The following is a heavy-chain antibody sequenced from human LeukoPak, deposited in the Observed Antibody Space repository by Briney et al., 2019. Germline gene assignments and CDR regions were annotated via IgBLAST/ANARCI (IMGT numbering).Heavy chain of an antibody. Sequence: PSETLSLTCTVSGGSISSGSYSWSWIRQPAGKGLEWIGRIYTSGSTNYNPSLKSRVTISVDTSKNQFSLKLSSVTAADTAVYYCARERPPVPFDPWGQGTLVTVSS. V-gene: IGHV4-61*02. CDR1: GGSISSGSYS. CDR3: ARERPPVPFDP. J-gene: IGHJ5*02. CDR2: IYTSGST. D-gene: IGHD1-1*01.